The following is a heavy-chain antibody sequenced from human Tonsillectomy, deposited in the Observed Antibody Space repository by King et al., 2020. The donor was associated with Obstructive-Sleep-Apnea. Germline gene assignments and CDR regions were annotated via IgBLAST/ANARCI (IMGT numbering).Heavy chain of an antibody. D-gene: IGHD3-9*01. J-gene: IGHJ4*02. CDR1: GFNFSVFD. CDR2: ISTGGATI. V-gene: IGHV3-48*01. CDR3: ARGTSYDILSGYYFEY. Sequence: VQLVESGGLLVQPGGSLRLSCAASGFNFSVFDMNWVRQTPGRGLEWISYISTGGATIYYTDSVKGRFTVSRDNAKNSLYLQMNSLRPEDAALYYCARGTSYDILSGYYFEYWGQGTLVTVSS.